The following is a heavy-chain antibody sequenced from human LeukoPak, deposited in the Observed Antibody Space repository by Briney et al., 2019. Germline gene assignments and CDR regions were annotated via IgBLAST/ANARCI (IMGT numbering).Heavy chain of an antibody. Sequence: ASVKVSCKASGYTFTSYDINWVRQATGQGLEWMGWMNPNSGNTGYAQKFQGRATMTRNTSISTAYMELSSLRSEDTAVYYCARGFFRQLWLLTEVAWVYWGQGTLVTVSS. CDR3: ARGFFRQLWLLTEVAWVY. CDR1: GYTFTSYD. V-gene: IGHV1-8*01. CDR2: MNPNSGNT. D-gene: IGHD5-18*01. J-gene: IGHJ4*02.